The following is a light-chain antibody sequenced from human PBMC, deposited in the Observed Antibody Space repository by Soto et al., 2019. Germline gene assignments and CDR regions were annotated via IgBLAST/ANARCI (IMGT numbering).Light chain of an antibody. V-gene: IGLV4-69*01. CDR1: SGHSSYA. J-gene: IGLJ2*01. Sequence: QSVLTQSPSASASLGASVKLTCTLSSGHSSYAIAWHQQQPEKGPRYLMKLSSDGSHSKGDGIPDCFSGSSSGAERYLTISSLQSEDEADYYCQTWDTGARVVFGGGTKLT. CDR2: LSSDGSH. CDR3: QTWDTGARVV.